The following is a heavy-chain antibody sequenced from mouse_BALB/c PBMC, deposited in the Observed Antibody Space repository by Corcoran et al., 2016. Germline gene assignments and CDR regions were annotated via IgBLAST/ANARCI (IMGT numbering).Heavy chain of an antibody. CDR2: INPYNDGT. CDR3: ARSYNGSNYWYFDV. Sequence: EVQLQQSGPELVKPGASVKMSCKASGYTFTSYVMHWVKQKPGQGLEWIGYINPYNDGTKYNEKFKGKATLTSDKSSSTAYMELSSLTSEDSAVYYCARSYNGSNYWYFDVWGAGTTVTVSS. V-gene: IGHV1S136*01. J-gene: IGHJ1*01. D-gene: IGHD1-1*01. CDR1: GYTFTSYV.